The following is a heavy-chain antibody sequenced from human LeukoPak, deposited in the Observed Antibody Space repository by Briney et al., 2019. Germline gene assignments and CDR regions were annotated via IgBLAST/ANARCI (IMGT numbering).Heavy chain of an antibody. CDR2: TVSEIDGGTT. D-gene: IGHD1-7*01. V-gene: IGHV3-15*04. Sequence: GGSLRLSCAASGFTFNYAWMSLVRQVPGKGLEWVGQTVSEIDGGTTDYATPVKGRFTISRDDSNSTLYLQMNSLKIEDTAVYYCTTDADWNYARKDVWGQGATVIVSS. CDR3: TTDADWNYARKDV. J-gene: IGHJ6*02. CDR1: GFTFNYAW.